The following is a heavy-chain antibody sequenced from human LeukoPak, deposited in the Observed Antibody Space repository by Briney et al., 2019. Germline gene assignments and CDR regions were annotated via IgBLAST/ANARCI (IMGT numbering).Heavy chain of an antibody. CDR1: GGSISSGSYY. CDR3: AREVAVAVFDY. CDR2: IYTSGST. Sequence: PSQTLSLTCTVSGGSISSGSYYWSWIRQPAGKGLEWIGRIYTSGSTNYNPSLKSRVTISVDTSKNQFSLKLTSVTAADTAVYYCAREVAVAVFDYWGQGTLVTVSS. V-gene: IGHV4-61*02. J-gene: IGHJ4*02. D-gene: IGHD6-19*01.